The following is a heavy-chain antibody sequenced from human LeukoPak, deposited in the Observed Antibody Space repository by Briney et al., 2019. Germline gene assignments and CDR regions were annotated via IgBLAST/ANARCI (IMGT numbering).Heavy chain of an antibody. D-gene: IGHD3/OR15-3a*01. Sequence: GGSLRLSCAASGFTFSSYGISWVRQAPGKGLEWVSGISGSGGSTYNADSVKGRFTISRDNSKNTLYLQMSSLRAEDTAVYYCAKRGTGYNQLDYWGQGTLVTVSS. V-gene: IGHV3-23*01. CDR1: GFTFSSYG. CDR2: ISGSGGST. CDR3: AKRGTGYNQLDY. J-gene: IGHJ4*02.